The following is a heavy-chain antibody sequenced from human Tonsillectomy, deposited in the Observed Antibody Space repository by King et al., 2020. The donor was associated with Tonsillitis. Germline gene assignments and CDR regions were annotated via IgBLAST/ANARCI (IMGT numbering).Heavy chain of an antibody. CDR1: GGSVSSGSYY. CDR3: ARDSGSGYSDS. Sequence: QLQESGPGLVKPSETLSLTCTVSGGSVSSGSYYWSWIRQPPGKGLEWIAYIYYSGSTNYNPSLKSRVTISVDTSKNQFSLKLSSVTAADTAVYYCARDSGSGYSDSWGQGTLVTVSS. D-gene: IGHD5-12*01. J-gene: IGHJ4*02. CDR2: IYYSGST. V-gene: IGHV4-61*01.